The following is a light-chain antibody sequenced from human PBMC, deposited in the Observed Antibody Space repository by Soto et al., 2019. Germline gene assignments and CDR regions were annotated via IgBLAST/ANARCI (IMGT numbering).Light chain of an antibody. J-gene: IGLJ1*01. V-gene: IGLV2-14*01. CDR1: RNDIGAFGR. Sequence: QSVLTQPASVSGSPGQSVTIPCTGTRNDIGAFGRVSWYRQHPGKAPKLIIYSVNSRPSGVSDRFPGSKSGNTASLTISGLQAEDEADFYCSSYTTSFGYVFGSGTKVTVL. CDR2: SVN. CDR3: SSYTTSFGYV.